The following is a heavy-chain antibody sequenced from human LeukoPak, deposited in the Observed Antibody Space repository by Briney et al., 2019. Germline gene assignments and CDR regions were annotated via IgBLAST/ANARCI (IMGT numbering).Heavy chain of an antibody. D-gene: IGHD5-18*01. J-gene: IGHJ4*02. CDR1: GYTFTSYY. CDR3: ARDWCSYGCLDY. V-gene: IGHV1-46*01. Sequence: ASVKLSCKASGYTFTSYYMHWVRQAPGQGLEWMGIINPSGGSTSYAQKFQGRVTMTRDTSTSTVYMELSSLRSEDTAVYYCARDWCSYGCLDYWGQGTLVTVSS. CDR2: INPSGGST.